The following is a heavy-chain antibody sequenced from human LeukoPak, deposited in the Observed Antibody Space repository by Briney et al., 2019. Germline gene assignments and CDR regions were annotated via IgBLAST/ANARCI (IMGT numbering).Heavy chain of an antibody. CDR3: ARGGDIVVVPAALQYYYYYYGMDV. V-gene: IGHV4-39*01. CDR1: GGSISSSSYY. D-gene: IGHD2-2*01. J-gene: IGHJ6*02. CDR2: IYYSGRT. Sequence: SETLSLTCTVSGGSISSSSYYWGWIRQPPGKGLEWIGSIYYSGRTYYNPSLKSRVTISVDTSKNQFSLKLSSVTAADTAVYYCARGGDIVVVPAALQYYYYYYGMDVWGQGTTVTVSS.